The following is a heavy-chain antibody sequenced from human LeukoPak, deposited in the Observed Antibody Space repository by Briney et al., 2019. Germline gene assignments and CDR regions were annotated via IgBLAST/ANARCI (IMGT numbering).Heavy chain of an antibody. V-gene: IGHV4-34*01. CDR2: INHSGST. CDR1: GGSFSGYY. CDR3: ARVWEQQLVLSWFDP. D-gene: IGHD6-13*01. Sequence: KPSETLSLTCAVYGGSFSGYYWSWIRQPPGKGLEWIGEINHSGSTNYNPSLKSRVTISVDTSKNQFSLKLSSVTAADTAVYYCARVWEQQLVLSWFDPWGQGTLVTVSS. J-gene: IGHJ5*02.